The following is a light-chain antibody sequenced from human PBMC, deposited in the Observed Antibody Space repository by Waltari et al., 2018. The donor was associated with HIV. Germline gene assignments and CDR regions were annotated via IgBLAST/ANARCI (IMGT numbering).Light chain of an antibody. CDR3: ATWDDSLRGVL. CDR1: PPTTRSRT. J-gene: IGLJ2*01. CDR2: EDD. Sequence: QSVLTQPPSASGTPGQRASISCSGSPPTTRSRTLNWYQKRQGTAPKLVIYEDDQRPSGVPDRFSGSKSGTSGSLAISGLQSEDEGDYYCATWDDSLRGVLFGGGTRLTV. V-gene: IGLV1-44*01.